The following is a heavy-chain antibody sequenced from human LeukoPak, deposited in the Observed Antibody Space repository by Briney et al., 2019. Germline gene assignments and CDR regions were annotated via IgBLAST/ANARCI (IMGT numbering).Heavy chain of an antibody. Sequence: GGSLRLSCAASGFTFSSYSMNWVRQAPGKGLEWVSAISGSGGSTYYADSVKGRFTISRDNSKNTLYLQMNSLRAEDTAVYYCAKDIEPDFDWLFPYWGQGTLVTVSS. J-gene: IGHJ4*02. CDR2: ISGSGGST. V-gene: IGHV3-23*01. D-gene: IGHD3-9*01. CDR3: AKDIEPDFDWLFPY. CDR1: GFTFSSYS.